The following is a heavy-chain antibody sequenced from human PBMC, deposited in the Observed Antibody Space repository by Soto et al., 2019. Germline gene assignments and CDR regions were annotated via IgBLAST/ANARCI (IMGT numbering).Heavy chain of an antibody. V-gene: IGHV4-28*01. CDR1: GYSISSSNW. Sequence: SETLSLTCAVSGYSISSSNWWGWIRQPPGKGLEWIGYIYYSGSTYYNPSLKSRVTISVDTSKNQFSLKLSSVTAADTAVYYCARTPVEQWLRESGNWFDPWGQGTLVTVSS. J-gene: IGHJ5*02. CDR3: ARTPVEQWLRESGNWFDP. CDR2: IYYSGST. D-gene: IGHD6-19*01.